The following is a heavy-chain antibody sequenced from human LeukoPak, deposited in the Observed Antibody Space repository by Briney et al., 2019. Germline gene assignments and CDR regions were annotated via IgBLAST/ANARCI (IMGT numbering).Heavy chain of an antibody. CDR1: GGSFSGYY. V-gene: IGHV4-34*01. Sequence: SETLSLTCAVYGGSFSGYYWSWIRQPPGKGLEWIGEINHSGSTNYNPSLKSRVTISVDTSKNQFSLKLSSVTAADTAVYYCARDLQADVEMATIDGDYWGQGTLVTVSS. CDR3: ARDLQADVEMATIDGDY. CDR2: INHSGST. J-gene: IGHJ4*02. D-gene: IGHD5-24*01.